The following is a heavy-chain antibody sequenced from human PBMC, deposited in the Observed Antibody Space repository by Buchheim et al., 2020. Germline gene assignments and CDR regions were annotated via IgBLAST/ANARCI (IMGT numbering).Heavy chain of an antibody. Sequence: EVQLVESGGGLVHPGGSLRLSCAASGFTFSDYWMTWVRQAPGKGLEWVANKDQDGSEKYYVDSVKDRFTISRDNAKNSLYLQMNGLRVEDTAVYYCARFSSLRSLDYWGRGTL. J-gene: IGHJ4*02. CDR2: KDQDGSEK. CDR1: GFTFSDYW. CDR3: ARFSSLRSLDY. D-gene: IGHD6-19*01. V-gene: IGHV3-7*01.